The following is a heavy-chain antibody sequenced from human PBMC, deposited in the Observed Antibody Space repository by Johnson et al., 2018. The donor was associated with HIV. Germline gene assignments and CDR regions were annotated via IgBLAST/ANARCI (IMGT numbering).Heavy chain of an antibody. J-gene: IGHJ3*02. CDR1: GFTFSSYD. CDR2: IGTAGDI. V-gene: IGHV3-13*01. Sequence: VQLVESGGGLVKPGGSLRLSCAASGFTFSSYDMHWVRQATGKGLEWVSAIGTAGDISYADSVKGRFTISRDNAKNSLYLQMNSLRGEDTAVYYCARDESGYDEGFDAFDIWGQGTMVTVSS. CDR3: ARDESGYDEGFDAFDI. D-gene: IGHD5-12*01.